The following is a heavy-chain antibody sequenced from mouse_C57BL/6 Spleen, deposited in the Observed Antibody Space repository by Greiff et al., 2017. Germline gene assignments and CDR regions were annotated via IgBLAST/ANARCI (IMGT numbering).Heavy chain of an antibody. Sequence: VQLQQSGPELVKPGASVKISCKASGYAFSSSWMNWVKQRPGEGLEWIGRIYPGDGDTNYNGKFKGKATLTADKSSSTAYMQLSSLTSEDSAVYFCARGGTGDYFDYWGQGTTLTVSS. CDR3: ARGGTGDYFDY. CDR2: IYPGDGDT. CDR1: GYAFSSSW. V-gene: IGHV1-82*01. J-gene: IGHJ2*01. D-gene: IGHD3-3*01.